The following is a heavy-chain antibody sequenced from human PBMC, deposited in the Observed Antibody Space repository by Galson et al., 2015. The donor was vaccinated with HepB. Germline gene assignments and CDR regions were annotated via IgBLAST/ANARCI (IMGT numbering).Heavy chain of an antibody. CDR1: GFTFSSYS. CDR3: ASAGSNSSGWYQSEYFQH. CDR2: ISSSSSYI. J-gene: IGHJ1*01. V-gene: IGHV3-21*01. Sequence: SLRLSCAASGFTFSSYSMNWVRQAPGKGLEWVSSISSSSSYIYYADSVKGRFTISRDNAKNSLYLQMNSLRAEDTAVYYCASAGSNSSGWYQSEYFQHWGQGTLVTVSS. D-gene: IGHD6-19*01.